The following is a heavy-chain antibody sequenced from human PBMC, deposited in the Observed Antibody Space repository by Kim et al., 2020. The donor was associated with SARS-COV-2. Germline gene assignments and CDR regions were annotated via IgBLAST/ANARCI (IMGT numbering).Heavy chain of an antibody. V-gene: IGHV1-8*01. Sequence: KCQGRVTMTRNTSISTAYMELSSLRSEDTAVYYCARGGSFSWDHFYWFDPWGQGTLVTVSS. CDR3: ARGGSFSWDHFYWFDP. J-gene: IGHJ5*02. D-gene: IGHD1-26*01.